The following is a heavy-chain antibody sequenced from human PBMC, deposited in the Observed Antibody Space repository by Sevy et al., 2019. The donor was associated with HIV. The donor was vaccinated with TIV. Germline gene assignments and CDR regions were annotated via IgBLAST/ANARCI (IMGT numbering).Heavy chain of an antibody. CDR3: AKDAHDSSGYYYELYYYYYMDV. CDR2: ISGSGGST. D-gene: IGHD3-22*01. V-gene: IGHV3-23*01. J-gene: IGHJ6*03. CDR1: GFTFSSYA. Sequence: GGSLRLSCAASGFTFSSYAMSWVRRAPGKGLEWVSAISGSGGSTYYADSVKGRFTISRDNSKNTLYLQMNSLRAEDTAVYYCAKDAHDSSGYYYELYYYYYMDVWGKGTTVTVSS.